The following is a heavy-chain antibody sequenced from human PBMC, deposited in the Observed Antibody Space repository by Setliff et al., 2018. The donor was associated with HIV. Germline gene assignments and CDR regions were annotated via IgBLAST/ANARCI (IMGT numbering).Heavy chain of an antibody. D-gene: IGHD4-17*01. CDR3: ARDFLRSGYFDH. V-gene: IGHV4-31*03. CDR1: GDSLSSDYYY. J-gene: IGHJ4*02. Sequence: PSETLSLTCTVSGDSLSSDYYYWTWIRQHPEKGLEWIGYIYYSGSTLYNPSLRSRLTMSVDTSKNQFSLELSSVTAADTAVYYCARDFLRSGYFDHWGQGKLVTVS. CDR2: IYYSGST.